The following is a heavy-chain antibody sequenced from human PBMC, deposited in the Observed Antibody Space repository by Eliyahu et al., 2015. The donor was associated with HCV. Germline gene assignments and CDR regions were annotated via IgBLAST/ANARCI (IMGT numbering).Heavy chain of an antibody. Sequence: EVQLVESGGGLVKPGESLRLSCAASGFTFSTYSMSWVRRAPGKGLGGVSSISGFGNYVYYADSMKGRITISRDNAENSLYLQLNSLRAEDTAVYYCARVGVEVAGTDYWGQGTLVTVSS. CDR2: ISGFGNYV. J-gene: IGHJ4*01. D-gene: IGHD1-1*01. CDR3: ARVGVEVAGTDY. V-gene: IGHV3-21*01. CDR1: GFTFSTYS.